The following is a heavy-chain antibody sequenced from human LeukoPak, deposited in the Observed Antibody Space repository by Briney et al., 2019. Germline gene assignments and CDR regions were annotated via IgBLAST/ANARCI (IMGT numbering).Heavy chain of an antibody. V-gene: IGHV4-59*01. CDR3: ARGEGAAPFYYYMDV. D-gene: IGHD6-13*01. Sequence: SDTLSLTCTVSGGSIGSYYWSWIRQPPGKGLEWIGYIYYSGSANYNPSLKSRVTISVDTSKNQFSLKLSSVTAADTAVYYCARGEGAAPFYYYMDVWGKGTTVTVSS. J-gene: IGHJ6*03. CDR1: GGSIGSYY. CDR2: IYYSGSA.